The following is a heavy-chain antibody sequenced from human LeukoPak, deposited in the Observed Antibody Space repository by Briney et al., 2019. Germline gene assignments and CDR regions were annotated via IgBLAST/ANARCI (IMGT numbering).Heavy chain of an antibody. CDR1: GFTFSSYW. CDR3: ARSTVPAVPFDI. J-gene: IGHJ3*02. D-gene: IGHD2-2*01. Sequence: GGSLGLSCAASGFTFSSYWMHWVRQAPGKGLVWVSRINSDGSSTSYADSVKGRFTISRDNAKNTLYLQMNSLRAEDTAVYYCARSTVPAVPFDIWGQGTMVTVSS. V-gene: IGHV3-74*01. CDR2: INSDGSST.